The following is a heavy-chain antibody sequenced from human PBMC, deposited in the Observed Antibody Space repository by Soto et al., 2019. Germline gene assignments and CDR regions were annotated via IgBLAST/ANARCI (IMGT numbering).Heavy chain of an antibody. CDR2: IKTKIEGETT. D-gene: IGHD2-15*01. CDR1: GFSISSAW. CDR3: TTGSVEGV. Sequence: QLVESGGGLVRPGGSLRLSCSASGFSISSAWMNWFRQAPGKGLEWVGRIKTKIEGETTHYAAPVNGRFTVSRDDSKNMLYLQMNSPKADDTALYYCTTGSVEGVWGQGNTVTVSS. J-gene: IGHJ6*02. V-gene: IGHV3-15*07.